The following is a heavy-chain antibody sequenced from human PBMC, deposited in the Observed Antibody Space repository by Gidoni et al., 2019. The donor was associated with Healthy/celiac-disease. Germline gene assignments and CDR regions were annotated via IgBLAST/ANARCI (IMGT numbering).Heavy chain of an antibody. D-gene: IGHD5-12*01. CDR2: IYYSGST. CDR3: ARRDRGMATISDAFDI. CDR1: GGSISSCSYY. Sequence: QLQLQESGPGLVTPSETLSLTCTVSGGSISSCSYYWGWIRQPPGKGLEWIGSIYYSGSTYYNPSLKSRVTISVDTSKNQFSLKLSSVTAADTAVYYCARRDRGMATISDAFDIWGQGTMVTVSS. J-gene: IGHJ3*02. V-gene: IGHV4-39*01.